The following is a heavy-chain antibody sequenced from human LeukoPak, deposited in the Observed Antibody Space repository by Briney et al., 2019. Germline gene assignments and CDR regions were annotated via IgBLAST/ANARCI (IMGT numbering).Heavy chain of an antibody. Sequence: PGGSLRLSCAASGFTFTSYAMTWVRQAPGKGLEWVSRISGSGGSTYADSVKGRFTISRDNSKNTLDLEMNSLRAEDTAVYYCAKLRGSYSFDYWGQGTLDTVSS. CDR1: GFTFTSYA. D-gene: IGHD1-26*01. V-gene: IGHV3-23*01. J-gene: IGHJ4*02. CDR3: AKLRGSYSFDY. CDR2: ISGSGGST.